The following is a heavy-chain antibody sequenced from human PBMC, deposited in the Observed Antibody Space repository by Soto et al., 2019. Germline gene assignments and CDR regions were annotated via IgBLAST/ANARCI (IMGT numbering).Heavy chain of an antibody. J-gene: IGHJ4*02. Sequence: PGGSLRLSCAASGFTFSSYEMNWVRQAPGQGLEWVSYINSGGTNIYYADSVKGRFTISRHNAKSSLHLQMNSLRAADTAVYYCARDKGTDTGAIDNWGQGILVTVSS. D-gene: IGHD2-21*02. CDR2: INSGGTNI. V-gene: IGHV3-48*03. CDR1: GFTFSSYE. CDR3: ARDKGTDTGAIDN.